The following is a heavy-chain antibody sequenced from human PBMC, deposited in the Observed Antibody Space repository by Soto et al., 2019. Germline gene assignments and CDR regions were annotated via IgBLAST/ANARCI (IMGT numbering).Heavy chain of an antibody. V-gene: IGHV4-31*03. J-gene: IGHJ3*02. CDR3: ARVKGDSSGYRNDAFDI. CDR2: IYYSGST. D-gene: IGHD3-22*01. Sequence: QVQLQESGPGLVKPSQTLSLTCTVSGGSISSGGYYWSWIRQHPGKGLEWIGYIYYSGSTYYNPSLKSRVTISVDTYKNQFSLKLSSVTAADTAVYHCARVKGDSSGYRNDAFDIWGQGTMVTVSS. CDR1: GGSISSGGYY.